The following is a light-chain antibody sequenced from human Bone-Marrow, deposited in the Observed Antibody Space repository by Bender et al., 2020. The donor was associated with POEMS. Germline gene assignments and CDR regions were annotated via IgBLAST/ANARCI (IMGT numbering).Light chain of an antibody. V-gene: IGLV2-23*01. CDR3: SSDARSTPLL. CDR1: SNDL. J-gene: IGLJ2*01. Sequence: QSALRQPASVSGSPGQSITISCVGSSNDLVWYQQHPGKAPKVMIYEGSRRPSDVSNRFSGSKSDITASLTISNLQAEDEAYYYCSSDARSTPLLFGGGTKLTVL. CDR2: EGS.